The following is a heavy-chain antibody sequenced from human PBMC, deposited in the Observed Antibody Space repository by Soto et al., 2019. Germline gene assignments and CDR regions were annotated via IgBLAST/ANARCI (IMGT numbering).Heavy chain of an antibody. D-gene: IGHD3-22*01. CDR2: IYYSGST. Sequence: SETLSLTCTVSGGSISSSSYYWGWIRQPPGKGLEWIGSIYYSGSTYYNPSLKSRVTISVDTSKNQFSLKLSSVTAADTAVYYCARHNTYYYDSSGLDYWGQGTLVTVSS. CDR1: GGSISSSSYY. CDR3: ARHNTYYYDSSGLDY. V-gene: IGHV4-39*01. J-gene: IGHJ4*02.